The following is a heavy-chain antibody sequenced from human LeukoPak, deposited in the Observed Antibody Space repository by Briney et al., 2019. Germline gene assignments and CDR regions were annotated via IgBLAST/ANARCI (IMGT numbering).Heavy chain of an antibody. J-gene: IGHJ6*03. CDR1: GYTFTSYY. CDR2: INPSGGST. D-gene: IGHD6-6*01. V-gene: IGHV1-46*01. CDR3: ARGSSSSPFRSRSFYYYYYYMDV. Sequence: ASVKASCKASGYTFTSYYMHWVRQAPGQGLEWMGIINPSGGSTSYAQKFQGRVTMTRDTSTSTVYMELSSLRSEDTAVYYCARGSSSSPFRSRSFYYYYYYMDVWGKGTTVTVSS.